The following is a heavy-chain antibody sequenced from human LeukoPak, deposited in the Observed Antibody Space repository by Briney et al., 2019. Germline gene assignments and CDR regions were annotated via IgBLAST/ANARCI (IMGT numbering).Heavy chain of an antibody. V-gene: IGHV3-7*04. CDR3: ARRYCSSTSCYPNFDY. Sequence: GRFTISRDNAKNPLYLQMNSLRAEDTAVYYCARRYCSSTSCYPNFDYWGQGALVTVSS. J-gene: IGHJ4*02. D-gene: IGHD2-2*01.